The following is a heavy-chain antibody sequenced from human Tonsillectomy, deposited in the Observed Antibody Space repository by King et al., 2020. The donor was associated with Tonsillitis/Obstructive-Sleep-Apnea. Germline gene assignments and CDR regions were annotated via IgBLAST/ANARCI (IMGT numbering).Heavy chain of an antibody. CDR1: GFSPSNSGMC. V-gene: IGHV2-70*11. J-gene: IGHJ4*02. CDR2: IDWDDSK. CDR3: ARIRSTRCLDDY. Sequence: VTLKESGPALVKPTQTPTLTCTFSGFSPSNSGMCVSWIRQPPGKALEWLARIDWDDSKYYSTSLKTRLTISKDTSKNQVVLTMTNMDPVDTAMYYCARIRSTRCLDDYWGQGSLVTVSS. D-gene: IGHD2/OR15-2a*01.